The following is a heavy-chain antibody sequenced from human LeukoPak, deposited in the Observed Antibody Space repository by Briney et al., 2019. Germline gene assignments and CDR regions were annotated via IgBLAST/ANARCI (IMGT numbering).Heavy chain of an antibody. D-gene: IGHD3-16*02. CDR1: GGSISSHY. CDR3: ARRMEWGSYRPSLWFDP. CDR2: IYYSGST. V-gene: IGHV4-59*08. J-gene: IGHJ5*02. Sequence: SETLSLTCTVSGGSISSHYWSWIPQPRERGLEWFGYIYYSGSTNYNPSLKSRVTISVDTSKNQFSLKLSSVTAADTAVYYCARRMEWGSYRPSLWFDPWGQGTLVTVSS.